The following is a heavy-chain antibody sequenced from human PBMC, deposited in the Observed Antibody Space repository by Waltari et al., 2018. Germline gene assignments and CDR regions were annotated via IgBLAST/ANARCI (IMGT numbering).Heavy chain of an antibody. CDR3: ARGTRQLLYGMDV. V-gene: IGHV3-53*01. CDR1: WFTVSTHY. D-gene: IGHD2-2*01. Sequence: EVQLVESGGGLIQPGGSLRLSCAASWFTVSTHYMSWLRQAPGKGLEGVSVIYSGGRTYDADSVKGRFTISRDNSKNTLYLQMNSMRAEDTAVYYCARGTRQLLYGMDVWGQGTTVTVSS. CDR2: IYSGGRT. J-gene: IGHJ6*02.